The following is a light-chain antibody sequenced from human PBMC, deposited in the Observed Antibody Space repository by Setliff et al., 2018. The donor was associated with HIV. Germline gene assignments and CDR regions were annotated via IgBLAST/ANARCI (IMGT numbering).Light chain of an antibody. CDR1: SSDVGGYNY. CDR2: DVS. Sequence: QSALTQPRSVSGSPGQSVTISCTGTSSDVGGYNYVSWYQQHPGKAPKLMIYDVSKRPSGVPDRFSGSKSGNTASLTISGLRAEDEADYYCYSYGGSYTYVFGTGTKV. CDR3: YSYGGSYTYV. V-gene: IGLV2-11*01. J-gene: IGLJ1*01.